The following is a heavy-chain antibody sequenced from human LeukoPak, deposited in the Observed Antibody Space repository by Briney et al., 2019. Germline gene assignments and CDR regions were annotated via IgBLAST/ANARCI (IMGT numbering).Heavy chain of an antibody. D-gene: IGHD2/OR15-2a*01. CDR2: ISSSSSYI. Sequence: GGSLRLSCAASGSTFSSYSMNWVRQAPGKGLEWVSSISSSSSYIYYADSVKGRFTISRDESKNTLYLQMKSLRAEDTAVYYCAREGISRKMDFDYWGQGTLVTVSS. V-gene: IGHV3-21*04. CDR3: AREGISRKMDFDY. CDR1: GSTFSSYS. J-gene: IGHJ4*02.